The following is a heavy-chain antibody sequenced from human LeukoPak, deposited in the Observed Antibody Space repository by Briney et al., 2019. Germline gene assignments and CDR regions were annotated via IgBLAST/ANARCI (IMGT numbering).Heavy chain of an antibody. V-gene: IGHV3-23*01. D-gene: IGHD1-26*01. CDR3: AKDSGSFDY. J-gene: IGHJ4*02. CDR2: IIDSGTNT. CDR1: GFTFSNYA. Sequence: GGSLRLSCAASGFTFSNYAMAWVRPAPGKGLEWVSAIIDSGTNTYYADPAKGRFTVSRDNSTNTLYLQMNSLRAEDTAVYYCAKDSGSFDYWGQGTLVTVSS.